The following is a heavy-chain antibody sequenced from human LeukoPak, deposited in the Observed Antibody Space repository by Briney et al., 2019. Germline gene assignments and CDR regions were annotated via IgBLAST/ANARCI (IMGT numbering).Heavy chain of an antibody. Sequence: GGSLRLSCAASGFTFSSYSMNWVRHAPGKGLEWVSYISSGSDTIYYADSVRGRFTISRDNAKNSLYLQMNSLRDEDTAVYYCARDLYGNYAQDYWGQGTLVTVSS. J-gene: IGHJ4*02. CDR1: GFTFSSYS. CDR2: ISSGSDTI. V-gene: IGHV3-48*02. D-gene: IGHD4-11*01. CDR3: ARDLYGNYAQDY.